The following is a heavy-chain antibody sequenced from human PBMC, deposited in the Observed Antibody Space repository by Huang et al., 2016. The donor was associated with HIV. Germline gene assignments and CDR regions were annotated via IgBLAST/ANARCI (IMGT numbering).Heavy chain of an antibody. CDR1: GFILSNYG. Sequence: VQLIESGGGVVQPGKSLRLSCATSGFILSNYGMHWVRQAQGKGLKWVAFIRNDGMKKNYADSVRGRFNVGRDNGNNTLFLQMRSLGVDDTAVYYCARGDYYDSSGYHPGYFDYWGQGILVTVSS. CDR2: IRNDGMKK. CDR3: ARGDYYDSSGYHPGYFDY. V-gene: IGHV3-33*04. J-gene: IGHJ4*02. D-gene: IGHD3-22*01.